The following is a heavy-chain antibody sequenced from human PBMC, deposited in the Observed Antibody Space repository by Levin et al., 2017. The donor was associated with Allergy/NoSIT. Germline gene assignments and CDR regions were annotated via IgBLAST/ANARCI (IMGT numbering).Heavy chain of an antibody. J-gene: IGHJ4*02. CDR1: GFTISSNY. V-gene: IGHV3-53*01. D-gene: IGHD3-22*01. Sequence: GGSLRLSCAASGFTISSNYMSWVRQAPGKGLEWVSVIYSGGSTYYADSVKGRFTISRDNSKNTLYLQMNSLRAEDTAVYYCARARLYYYDIWGQGTLVTVSS. CDR2: IYSGGST. CDR3: ARARLYYYDI.